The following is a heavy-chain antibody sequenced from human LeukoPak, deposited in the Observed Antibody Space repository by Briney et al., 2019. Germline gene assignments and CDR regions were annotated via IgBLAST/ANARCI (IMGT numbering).Heavy chain of an antibody. CDR3: ARVLHKRNYDSTTYYGY. D-gene: IGHD3-22*01. Sequence: PGGSLRLSCAASGFTFGSYGMHWVRQAPGKGLEWVTFIRSDGSNKYYADSVKGRFTISRDNSKNTLYLQMNTLIADDTAVYYCARVLHKRNYDSTTYYGYWGQGTLVTVSS. V-gene: IGHV3-30*02. CDR1: GFTFGSYG. CDR2: IRSDGSNK. J-gene: IGHJ4*02.